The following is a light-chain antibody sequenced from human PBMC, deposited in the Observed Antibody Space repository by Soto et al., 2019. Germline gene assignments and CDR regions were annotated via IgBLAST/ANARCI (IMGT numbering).Light chain of an antibody. CDR2: EDN. CDR1: SGSIAVNY. CDR3: QSYDSGIQV. J-gene: IGLJ3*02. Sequence: NFMLTQPHSVSESPGKTVTLSCTRSSGSIAVNYVQWYQRRPGSAPTTIIYEDNQRPSGVPDRFSGSIDRSSNSASLTISGLKPEDEADYYCQSYDSGIQVFGGVTKLTVL. V-gene: IGLV6-57*04.